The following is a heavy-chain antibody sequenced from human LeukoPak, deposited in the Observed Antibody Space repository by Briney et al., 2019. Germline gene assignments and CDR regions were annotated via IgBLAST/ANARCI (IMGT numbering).Heavy chain of an antibody. CDR1: GYTFTSYG. V-gene: IGHV1-18*01. CDR2: ISAYNGNT. CDR3: ASGGYDYPLFDY. Sequence: ASVKVSCKASGYTFTSYGISWVRQAPGQGLEWMGWISAYNGNTNYAQKLQGRVTMTTDTSTSTAYMELSRLRSDDTAVYYCASGGYDYPLFDYWGQGTLVTVSS. J-gene: IGHJ4*02. D-gene: IGHD5-12*01.